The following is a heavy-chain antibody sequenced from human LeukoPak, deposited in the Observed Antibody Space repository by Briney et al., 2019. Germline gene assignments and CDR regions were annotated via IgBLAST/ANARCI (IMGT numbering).Heavy chain of an antibody. CDR2: IYPNSGGT. J-gene: IGHJ4*02. D-gene: IGHD4-17*01. CDR1: GYSFTGYY. V-gene: IGHV1-2*02. CDR3: ARGLGDDYGDYYFDY. Sequence: ASLKVSCKASGYSFTGYYMHWVRQAPGQGLEWMGWIYPNSGGTNFAQKFQGRVTMTRDTSISTAYMELSRLRSDDTAMYYCARGLGDDYGDYYFDYWGQGTLVTVSS.